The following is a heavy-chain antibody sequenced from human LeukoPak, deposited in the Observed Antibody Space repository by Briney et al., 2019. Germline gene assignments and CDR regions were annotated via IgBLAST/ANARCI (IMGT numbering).Heavy chain of an antibody. J-gene: IGHJ2*01. CDR1: GFTFSSYG. CDR3: ARDRVVVATTTPPYWYFDL. V-gene: IGHV3-23*01. D-gene: IGHD2-15*01. Sequence: GGSLRLSCAASGFTFSSYGMSWVRQAPGKGLEWVSAISGSGGSTYYADSVKGRFTISRDNAKNSLFLHMNSLRVEDTALYYCARDRVVVATTTPPYWYFDLWGRGARVTVSS. CDR2: ISGSGGST.